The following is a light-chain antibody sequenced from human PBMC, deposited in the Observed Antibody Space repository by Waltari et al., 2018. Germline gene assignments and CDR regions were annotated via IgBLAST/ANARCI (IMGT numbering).Light chain of an antibody. J-gene: IGLJ2*01. CDR1: SSDVGGHTY. V-gene: IGLV2-8*01. CDR3: SSYVDSNNIL. CDR2: EVN. Sequence: QSVLTQPPSASGSPGQSVTISCTGVSSDVGGHTYVSWYQQHPGKAPKVMIYEVNNRPSGVPDRFSGSKSGNTASLTVSGLQAEDEASYYCSSYVDSNNILFGGGTKLTVL.